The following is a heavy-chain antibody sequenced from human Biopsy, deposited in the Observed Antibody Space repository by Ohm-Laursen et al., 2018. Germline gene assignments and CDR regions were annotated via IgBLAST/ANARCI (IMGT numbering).Heavy chain of an antibody. CDR2: IIPFSGTI. Sequence: SVKVSCKASGGSFTSLDLSWVRQAPGQGLEWLGGIIPFSGTINYAQAFRGRVAITADESTSTVYLDLSSLRSEDTATYYCARRRGADFDYWGQGTLVTVSS. CDR1: GGSFTSLD. CDR3: ARRRGADFDY. V-gene: IGHV1-69*13. J-gene: IGHJ4*02. D-gene: IGHD3-16*01.